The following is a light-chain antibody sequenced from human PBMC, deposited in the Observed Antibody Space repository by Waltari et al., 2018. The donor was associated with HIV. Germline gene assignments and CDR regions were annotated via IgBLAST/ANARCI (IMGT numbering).Light chain of an antibody. CDR3: ASYTSSDTLV. Sequence: HSALTQPASVSASPGQSITIPCTGTSGAFGLSSLVSWYQQLPGNVPRVLIDEVIRRPSGCSNRVAGAESGNAASLSISGLQAEDEADYYGASYTSSDTLVFGGGTKVTVL. J-gene: IGLJ3*02. V-gene: IGLV2-14*02. CDR1: SGAFGLSSL. CDR2: EVI.